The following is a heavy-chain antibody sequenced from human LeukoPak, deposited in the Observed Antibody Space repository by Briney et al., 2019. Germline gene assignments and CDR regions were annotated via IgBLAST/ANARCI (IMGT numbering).Heavy chain of an antibody. J-gene: IGHJ5*02. CDR2: ISSDGSNK. D-gene: IGHD6-13*01. Sequence: PGGSLRLSCAASGVTFSGDAMHCVREAPGNGRKWVTVISSDGSNKYYADSVKGRFTISRDNSKNTQYLQMNSLSGEETAVYSCARSLWTAGPSWYYTPAWGQGTLVTVSS. CDR1: GVTFSGDA. V-gene: IGHV3-30*04. CDR3: ARSLWTAGPSWYYTPA.